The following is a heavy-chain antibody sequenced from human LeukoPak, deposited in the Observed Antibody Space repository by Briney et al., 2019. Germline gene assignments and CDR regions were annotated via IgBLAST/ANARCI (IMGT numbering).Heavy chain of an antibody. CDR3: AKETPNTDWFDP. CDR1: GHTFTAYY. CDR2: INPSGDGT. D-gene: IGHD2-2*02. J-gene: IGHJ5*02. Sequence: ASVMVSCKASGHTFTAYYVHLVRQAPGQGLEWMGVINPSGDGTNYPQRFQGRVTLTRDTSMSTVYMELTNRRSKDTAMYYCAKETPNTDWFDPWGQGTLVTVSS. V-gene: IGHV1-46*01.